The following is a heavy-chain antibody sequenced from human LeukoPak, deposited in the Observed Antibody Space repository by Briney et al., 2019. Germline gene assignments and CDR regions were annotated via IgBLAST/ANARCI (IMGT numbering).Heavy chain of an antibody. V-gene: IGHV3-23*01. CDR1: GFTFSSYA. CDR3: AKEGHSSGWYLDY. Sequence: GGSLRLSCAASGFTFSSYAMNWVRQAPGKGLECVSTISAGRGSTYYADSVKGRFTISRDNSKNTLYLQMNSLRAEDTAVYYCAKEGHSSGWYLDYWGQGTLVTVSS. D-gene: IGHD6-19*01. J-gene: IGHJ4*02. CDR2: ISAGRGST.